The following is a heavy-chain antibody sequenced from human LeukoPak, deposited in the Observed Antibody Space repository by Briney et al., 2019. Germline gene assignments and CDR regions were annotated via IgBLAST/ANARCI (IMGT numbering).Heavy chain of an antibody. CDR2: MNPNSGNT. D-gene: IGHD3-9*01. Sequence: ASVKVSCKASGYTFTSYDINWVRQATGQGLEWMGWMNPNSGNTGYAQKFQGRVTMTRNTSISTAYMELRSLRSDDTAVYYCARALAQGGSFDLYYFDSWGQGSLVTVSS. V-gene: IGHV1-8*01. CDR1: GYTFTSYD. CDR3: ARALAQGGSFDLYYFDS. J-gene: IGHJ4*02.